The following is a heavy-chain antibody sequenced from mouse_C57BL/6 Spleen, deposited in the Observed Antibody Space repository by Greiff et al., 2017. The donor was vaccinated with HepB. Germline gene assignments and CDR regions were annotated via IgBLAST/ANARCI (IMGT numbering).Heavy chain of an antibody. Sequence: EVQRVESGGGLVKPGGSLKLSCAASGFTFSSYAMSWVRQTPEKRLEWVATISDGGSYTYYPDNVKGRFTISRDNAKNNLYLQMSHLKSEDTAMYYCARDTTVVATGYFDVWGTGTTVTVSS. J-gene: IGHJ1*03. CDR2: ISDGGSYT. V-gene: IGHV5-4*01. CDR1: GFTFSSYA. CDR3: ARDTTVVATGYFDV. D-gene: IGHD1-1*01.